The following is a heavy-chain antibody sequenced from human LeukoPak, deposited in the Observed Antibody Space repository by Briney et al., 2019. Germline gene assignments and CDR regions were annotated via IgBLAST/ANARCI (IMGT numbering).Heavy chain of an antibody. D-gene: IGHD2-21*02. Sequence: SETLSLTCTVSGGSISSGDYYWGWFRQHPGKGLEWIGYICYSGSTYYNPSLKSRVTISVYTSKNQFSLKLSSVTAADTAVYYCARKSSDVDCHFDYWGQGTLVTVSS. CDR1: GGSISSGDYY. J-gene: IGHJ4*02. CDR3: ARKSSDVDCHFDY. CDR2: ICYSGST. V-gene: IGHV4-31*03.